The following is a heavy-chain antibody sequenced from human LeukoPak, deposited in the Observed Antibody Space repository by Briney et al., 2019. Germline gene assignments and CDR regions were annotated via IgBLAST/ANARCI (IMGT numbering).Heavy chain of an antibody. CDR2: IIPILGIA. Sequence: GASVKVSCKASGGTFSSYAISWVRQAPGQGLEWMGRIIPILGIANYAQKFQGRVTITADKSTSTAYMELSSLRSEDTAVYYCARAGIVVVPAAMPAPREYYGMDVWGQGTTVTVSS. V-gene: IGHV1-69*04. J-gene: IGHJ6*02. D-gene: IGHD2-2*01. CDR3: ARAGIVVVPAAMPAPREYYGMDV. CDR1: GGTFSSYA.